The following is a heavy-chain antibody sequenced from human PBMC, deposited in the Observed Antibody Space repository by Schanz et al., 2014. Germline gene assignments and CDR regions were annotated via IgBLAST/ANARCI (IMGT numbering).Heavy chain of an antibody. CDR1: GFTLSNYA. CDR2: IYYSGTT. CDR3: AAHRQYTGYYDWFDP. D-gene: IGHD1-26*01. Sequence: VQLVESGGGLAQPGGSLRLSCAASGFTLSNYAMSWVRQPPGKGLEWIGGIYYSGTTYYNPSLKSRLTMSVDTSKNQFSLKLSSVTAADTAVYYCAAHRQYTGYYDWFDPWGQGTLVTVSS. J-gene: IGHJ5*02. V-gene: IGHV4-59*04.